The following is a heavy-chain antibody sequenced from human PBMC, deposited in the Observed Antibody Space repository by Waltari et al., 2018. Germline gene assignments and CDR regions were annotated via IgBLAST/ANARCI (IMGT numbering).Heavy chain of an antibody. CDR1: GGSISSYY. Sequence: QVQLQESGSGLVKPSETLSLTCTVSGGSISSYYWSWIRQPPGKGLEWIGYIYYSGSTNYNPSLKSRVTISVDTSKNQFSLKLSSVTAADTAVYYCARGSGRYFDWLYIWGQGTMVTVSS. CDR2: IYYSGST. CDR3: ARGSGRYFDWLYI. D-gene: IGHD3-9*01. J-gene: IGHJ3*02. V-gene: IGHV4-59*01.